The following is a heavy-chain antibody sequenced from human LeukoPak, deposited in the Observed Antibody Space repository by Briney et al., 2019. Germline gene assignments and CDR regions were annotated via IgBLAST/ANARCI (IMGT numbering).Heavy chain of an antibody. V-gene: IGHV4-59*08. J-gene: IGHJ4*02. D-gene: IGHD1-14*01. CDR2: IYYSGST. Sequence: PSETLSLTCTVSGDSISSFYWSWIRQPPGKGLEWIGYIYYSGSTNYNPSLKSRVTISVDTSKNQFSLKLSSATAADTAVYYCARGRAGPFDYWGQGTLVTVSS. CDR3: ARGRAGPFDY. CDR1: GDSISSFY.